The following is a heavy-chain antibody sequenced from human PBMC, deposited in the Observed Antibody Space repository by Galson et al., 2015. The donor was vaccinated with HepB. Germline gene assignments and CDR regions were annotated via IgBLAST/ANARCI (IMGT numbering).Heavy chain of an antibody. Sequence: SLRLSCAASGFTFSNAWMNWVRQAPGKGLEWVGRIKSKTDGGTTDYAAPAKGRFTISRDDSKNTLYLQMNSLKTEDTAVYYCTTDDEGKQWLVGPVGSLPFDYWGQGTLVTVSS. CDR2: IKSKTDGGTT. CDR1: GFTFSNAW. CDR3: TTDDEGKQWLVGPVGSLPFDY. J-gene: IGHJ4*02. V-gene: IGHV3-15*07. D-gene: IGHD6-19*01.